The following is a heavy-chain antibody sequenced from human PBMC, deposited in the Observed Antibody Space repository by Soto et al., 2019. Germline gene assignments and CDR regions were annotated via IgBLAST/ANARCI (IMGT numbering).Heavy chain of an antibody. V-gene: IGHV3-53*01. D-gene: IGHD3-22*01. CDR2: IYSGGST. CDR1: GFTVSCNY. Sequence: EVQLVESGGGLIQPGGSLRLSCAASGFTVSCNYMSRVRQAPGKGLEWVSVIYSGGSTYYADSVKGRFTISRDNSKNTLYLQMNSLRAEDTAVYYCARDRVESGYPEYFQHWGQGTLVTVSS. CDR3: ARDRVESGYPEYFQH. J-gene: IGHJ1*01.